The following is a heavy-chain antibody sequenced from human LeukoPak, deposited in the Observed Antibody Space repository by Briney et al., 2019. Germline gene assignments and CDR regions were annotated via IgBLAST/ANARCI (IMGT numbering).Heavy chain of an antibody. J-gene: IGHJ6*02. D-gene: IGHD1-26*01. V-gene: IGHV4-59*10. CDR1: GGSFSGYY. Sequence: SETLSLTCAVYGGSFSGYYWSWIRQPAGKGLEWIGRIYTSGSTNYNPSLKSRVTISVDTSKNQFSLKLSSVTAADTAVYYCARHRSGSYWLYYYGMDVWGQGTTVTVSS. CDR2: IYTSGST. CDR3: ARHRSGSYWLYYYGMDV.